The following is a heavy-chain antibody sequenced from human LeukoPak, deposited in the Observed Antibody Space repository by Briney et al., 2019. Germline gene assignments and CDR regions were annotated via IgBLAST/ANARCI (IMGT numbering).Heavy chain of an antibody. CDR3: AGEDY. Sequence: GGSLRLSCAASGFTFSSYAMHWVRQAPGEGLEWVAVISYDGSNKYYADSVKGRFTISRDNSKNTLYLQMNSLRAEDAAVYYCAGEDYWGQGTLVTVSS. J-gene: IGHJ4*02. CDR1: GFTFSSYA. V-gene: IGHV3-30-3*01. CDR2: ISYDGSNK.